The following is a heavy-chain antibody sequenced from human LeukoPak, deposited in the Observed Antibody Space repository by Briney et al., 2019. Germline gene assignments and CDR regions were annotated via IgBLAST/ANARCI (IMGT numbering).Heavy chain of an antibody. J-gene: IGHJ4*02. D-gene: IGHD3-22*01. CDR2: INHSGST. V-gene: IGHV4-39*07. Sequence: PSETLSLTCTVSGGSISSSSYYWGWIRQPPGKGLEWIGEINHSGSTNYNPSLKSRVTISVDTSKNQFSLKLSSVTAADTAVYYCARSVYYYDSSGYYADTLKKYYFDYWGQGTLVTVSS. CDR1: GGSISSSSYY. CDR3: ARSVYYYDSSGYYADTLKKYYFDY.